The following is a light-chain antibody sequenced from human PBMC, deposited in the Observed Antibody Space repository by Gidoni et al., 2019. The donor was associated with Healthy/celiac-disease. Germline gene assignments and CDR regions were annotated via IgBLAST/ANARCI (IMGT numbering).Light chain of an antibody. CDR1: QSVLYSSNNKNY. V-gene: IGKV4-1*01. CDR2: WAS. Sequence: DIVMTQSPHSPAVSLGERATINCKSSQSVLYSSNNKNYLAWYQQKPGQPPKLLIYWASTRESGVPDRFSGSGSGTDFTLTISSLQAEDVAVYYCQQYYSTPPRITFGQGTRLEIK. CDR3: QQYYSTPPRIT. J-gene: IGKJ5*01.